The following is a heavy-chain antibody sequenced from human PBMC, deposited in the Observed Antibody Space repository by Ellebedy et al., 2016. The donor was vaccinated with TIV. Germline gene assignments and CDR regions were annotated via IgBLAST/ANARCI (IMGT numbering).Heavy chain of an antibody. Sequence: SETLSLXXSVSGDSITNYYWTWIRQPPGKGLEWIGFVHYRGSSNYNPSLKSRATISLDTSKKQFSLTVSPVTAEDTAVYYCAGDRMYYYDSSGSYSYYAMDVWGQGTTVTVSS. D-gene: IGHD3-22*01. V-gene: IGHV4-59*01. CDR3: AGDRMYYYDSSGSYSYYAMDV. J-gene: IGHJ6*02. CDR2: VHYRGSS. CDR1: GDSITNYY.